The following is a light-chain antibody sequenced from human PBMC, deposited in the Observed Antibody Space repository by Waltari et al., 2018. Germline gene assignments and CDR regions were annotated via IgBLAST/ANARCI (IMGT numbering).Light chain of an antibody. CDR1: ALPNQF. V-gene: IGLV3-25*03. Sequence: SYELTQPPSVSVSPGQTATITRSGDALPNQFAHWYHQKPGQAPVVVIYKDTEGPSGIPERFSGSSSGTTVTLTINGVQAEDEADYYCQSADSSGTWVFGGGTKLTVL. J-gene: IGLJ3*02. CDR2: KDT. CDR3: QSADSSGTWV.